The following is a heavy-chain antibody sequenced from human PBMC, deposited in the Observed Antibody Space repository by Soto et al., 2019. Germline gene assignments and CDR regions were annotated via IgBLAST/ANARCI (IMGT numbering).Heavy chain of an antibody. Sequence: SLTCTVSGGSITPAGYSWSWIRQPPGKALEWIGYVYHTGHAYPKPSLKSRVTISLDRSKNQFSLKMTPVTAWDTALYYCAIRPFCYSGLCVWGQGTTVSV. CDR2: VYHTGHA. CDR3: AIRPFCYSGLCV. J-gene: IGHJ6*02. D-gene: IGHD3-3*01. CDR1: GGSITPAGYS. V-gene: IGHV4-30-2*01.